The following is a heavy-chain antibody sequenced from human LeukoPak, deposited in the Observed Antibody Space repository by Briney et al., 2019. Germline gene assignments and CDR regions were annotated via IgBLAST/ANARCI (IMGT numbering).Heavy chain of an antibody. CDR2: IYYSGST. D-gene: IGHD3-10*01. Sequence: PSETLSLTCTVSGGSISSSSYYWGWIRQPPGKGLEWIGSIYYSGSTYYNPSLKSRVTISVDTSKNQFSLKLSSVTAADTAVYYCAREWIVVPNWFDPWGQGTLVTVSS. CDR3: AREWIVVPNWFDP. CDR1: GGSISSSSYY. V-gene: IGHV4-39*02. J-gene: IGHJ5*02.